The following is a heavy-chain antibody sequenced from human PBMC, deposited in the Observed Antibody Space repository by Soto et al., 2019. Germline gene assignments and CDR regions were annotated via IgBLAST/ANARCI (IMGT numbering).Heavy chain of an antibody. CDR3: ARIEPYGSGSYSHNALDY. J-gene: IGHJ4*02. CDR1: VFSLSTSGMC. V-gene: IGHV2-70*11. CDR2: IDWDDDK. Sequence: SGPTLVNPTQTLTLTCTFSVFSLSTSGMCVSWIRQPPGKALEWLARIDWDDDKYYSTSLKTRLTISKDTSKNQVVLTMTNMDPVDTATYYCARIEPYGSGSYSHNALDYWGQGTLVTVSS. D-gene: IGHD3-10*01.